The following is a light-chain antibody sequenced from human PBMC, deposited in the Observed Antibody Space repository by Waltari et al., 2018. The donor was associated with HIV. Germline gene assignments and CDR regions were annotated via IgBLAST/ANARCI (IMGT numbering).Light chain of an antibody. CDR3: QSYDNSNWV. CDR1: SGSVASNS. CDR2: EDD. J-gene: IGLJ3*02. Sequence: ILTQPHSVSESPGKTVIISCTGSSGSVASNSVQWYQLRPGNAPRTVIYEDDKRPSGVPVRFSGIIDGSSYSASLSISGLKPEDEGDYYGQSYDNSNWVFGGGTKLTV. V-gene: IGLV6-57*02.